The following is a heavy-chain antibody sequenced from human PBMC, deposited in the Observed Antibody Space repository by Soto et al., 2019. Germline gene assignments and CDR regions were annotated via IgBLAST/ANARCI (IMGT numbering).Heavy chain of an antibody. J-gene: IGHJ6*02. D-gene: IGHD2-2*01. V-gene: IGHV3-53*01. CDR2: IYSGGST. CDR3: ARRCSSTSCRYGMDV. CDR1: GFTVSSNY. Sequence: GGSLRLSCAASGFTVSSNYMSWVRQAPGKGLEWVSVIYSGGSTYYADSVKGRFTISRDNSKNTLYLQMNSLRAEDTAVYYCARRCSSTSCRYGMDVWGQGTTVTVS.